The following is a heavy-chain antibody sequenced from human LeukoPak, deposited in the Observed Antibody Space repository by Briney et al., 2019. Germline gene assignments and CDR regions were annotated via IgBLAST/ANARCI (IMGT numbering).Heavy chain of an antibody. J-gene: IGHJ4*02. V-gene: IGHV1-69*13. CDR1: GGTFSSYA. D-gene: IGHD3-22*01. CDR3: ARGWDSSGYYYPLFDY. CDR2: IIPIFGTA. Sequence: EASVKVSCKASGGTFSSYAISWVRQAPGQGLEWMGGIIPIFGTANYAQKFQGRVTITADESTSTAYMELSSLRSEDTAVYYCARGWDSSGYYYPLFDYWGQGTLVTVSS.